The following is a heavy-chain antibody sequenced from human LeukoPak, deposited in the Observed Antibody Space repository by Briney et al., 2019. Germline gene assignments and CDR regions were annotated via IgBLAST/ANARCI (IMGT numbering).Heavy chain of an antibody. CDR2: IGTAGDT. CDR1: GFTFSSYD. D-gene: IGHD6-19*01. V-gene: IGHV3-13*01. J-gene: IGHJ6*02. CDR3: ARGYSSSGWPNYYYGMDV. Sequence: GGSLRLSCAASGFTFSSYDMHWVRQATGKGLEWVSAIGTAGDTYYPGSVKGRFTIFRENAKNSLYLQMNSLRAGDTAVYYCARGYSSSGWPNYYYGMDVWGQGTTVTVSS.